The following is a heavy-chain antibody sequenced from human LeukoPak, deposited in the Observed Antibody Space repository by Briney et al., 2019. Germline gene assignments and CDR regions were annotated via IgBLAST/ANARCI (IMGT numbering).Heavy chain of an antibody. D-gene: IGHD4-17*01. V-gene: IGHV3-66*01. J-gene: IGHJ4*02. Sequence: GGSLRLSCVASGLTVTNNYWNWVRQPPGKGPEWISLIYTNGHTQYADSVKGRFTFSRDISKNTLYLQMNSLRVEDTGVYYCVYGDYPLTYWGQGTLVSVSS. CDR1: GLTVTNNY. CDR2: IYTNGHT. CDR3: VYGDYPLTY.